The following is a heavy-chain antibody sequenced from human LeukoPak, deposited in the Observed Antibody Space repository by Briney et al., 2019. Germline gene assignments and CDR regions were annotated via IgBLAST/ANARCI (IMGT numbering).Heavy chain of an antibody. V-gene: IGHV3-53*05. CDR1: GFTVSSNS. D-gene: IGHD3-22*01. J-gene: IGHJ3*02. CDR2: IYSGGNT. CDR3: AKLLVRYYDSSGYHQDAFDI. Sequence: GGTLRLSCTVSGFTVSSNSWSWVRQAPGKGLEWVSFIYSGGNTHYSDSVKGRFTISRDNAKNSLYLQMNSLRAEDTALYYCAKLLVRYYDSSGYHQDAFDIWGQGTMVTVSS.